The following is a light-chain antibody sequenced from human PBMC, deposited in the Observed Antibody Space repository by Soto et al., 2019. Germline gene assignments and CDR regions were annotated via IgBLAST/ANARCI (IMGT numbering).Light chain of an antibody. CDR2: GAS. CDR3: QQFGSSPIT. CDR1: QSVSSN. V-gene: IGKV3-15*01. Sequence: EIVMTQSPATLSVSPGERATLSCRASQSVSSNLAWYQQKPGQAPRLLISGASTRATGIPARFSGSGSGTEFTLTISSLQSEDSAVYYCQQFGSSPITFGQGTRLEMK. J-gene: IGKJ5*01.